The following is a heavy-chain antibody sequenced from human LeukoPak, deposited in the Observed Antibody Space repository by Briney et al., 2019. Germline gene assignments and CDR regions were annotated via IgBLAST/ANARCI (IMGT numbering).Heavy chain of an antibody. Sequence: ASVRVSCKESGYTFTKYYMHWVRPGPGQGLEWMGIITPSGGSTTYAQKFQGRVTMTSDTSTSTVYMELSSLRSEDTAVYYCARLAVNWGQGTLVTVSS. J-gene: IGHJ4*02. CDR1: GYTFTKYY. CDR2: ITPSGGST. D-gene: IGHD3-3*02. V-gene: IGHV1-46*01. CDR3: ARLAVN.